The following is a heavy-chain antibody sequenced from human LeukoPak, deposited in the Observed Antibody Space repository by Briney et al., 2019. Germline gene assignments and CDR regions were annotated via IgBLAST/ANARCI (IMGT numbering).Heavy chain of an antibody. Sequence: ASVKVSCKASGYTFTSYSISWVRQAPGQGLEWMGWISAYNGNTNYAQKLQGRVTMTTDTSTSTVYMELRSLRSDDTAVYYCARDLYDSSGYYCYDYWGQGTLVTVSS. CDR3: ARDLYDSSGYYCYDY. D-gene: IGHD3-22*01. CDR2: ISAYNGNT. V-gene: IGHV1-18*01. CDR1: GYTFTSYS. J-gene: IGHJ4*02.